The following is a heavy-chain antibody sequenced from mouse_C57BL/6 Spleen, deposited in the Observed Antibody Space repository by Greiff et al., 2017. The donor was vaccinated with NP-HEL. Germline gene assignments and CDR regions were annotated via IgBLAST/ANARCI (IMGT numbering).Heavy chain of an antibody. CDR2: IHPNSGST. J-gene: IGHJ2*01. Sequence: VQLQQPGAELVKPGASVKLSCKASGYTFTSYWMHWVKQRPGQGLEWIGMIHPNSGSTNYNEKFKSKATLTVDKSSSTAYMQLSSLTSEDSAVYYCASLYYYGSSPNFDYWGQGTTLTVSS. CDR1: GYTFTSYW. CDR3: ASLYYYGSSPNFDY. V-gene: IGHV1-64*01. D-gene: IGHD1-1*01.